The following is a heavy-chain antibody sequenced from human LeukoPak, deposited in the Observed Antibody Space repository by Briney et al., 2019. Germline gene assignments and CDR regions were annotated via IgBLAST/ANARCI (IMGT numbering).Heavy chain of an antibody. D-gene: IGHD5-24*01. CDR1: GDSVSSNSAA. V-gene: IGHV6-1*01. CDR3: AKGMATIPGYYYYYYMDV. J-gene: IGHJ6*03. Sequence: SQTLSLTCAISGDSVSSNSAAWNWIRQSPSKGLEWLGRTSYRSKWYNDYAVSVKSRITINPDTSKNQFSLQLNSVTPEDTAVYYCAKGMATIPGYYYYYYMDVWGKGTTVTVSS. CDR2: TSYRSKWYN.